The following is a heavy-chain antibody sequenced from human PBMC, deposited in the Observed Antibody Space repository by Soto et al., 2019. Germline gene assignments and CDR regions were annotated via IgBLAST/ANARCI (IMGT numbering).Heavy chain of an antibody. Sequence: PSETLCLSCTVAGGSSNNHDGSWIRQPPGKGLEWIGYIYYTGSTNYNPSLKSRVTMSVDTSKNQFSLNLTSLTAADTAIYYCARANWYSEYWGQGTLVTVSS. CDR3: ARANWYSEY. D-gene: IGHD7-27*01. CDR2: IYYTGST. CDR1: GGSSNNHD. J-gene: IGHJ4*02. V-gene: IGHV4-59*11.